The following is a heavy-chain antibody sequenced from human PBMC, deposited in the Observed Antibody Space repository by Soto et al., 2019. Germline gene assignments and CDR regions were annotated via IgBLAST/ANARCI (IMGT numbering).Heavy chain of an antibody. V-gene: IGHV3-30-3*01. CDR3: ARGAYYYGSGSYAFDI. J-gene: IGHJ3*02. Sequence: LRLSCAASGFTFSSYAMHWVRQAPGKGLEWVAVISYDGSNKYYADSVKGRFTISRDNSKNTLYLQMNSLRAEDTAVYYCARGAYYYGSGSYAFDIWGQGTMVTVS. CDR2: ISYDGSNK. CDR1: GFTFSSYA. D-gene: IGHD3-10*01.